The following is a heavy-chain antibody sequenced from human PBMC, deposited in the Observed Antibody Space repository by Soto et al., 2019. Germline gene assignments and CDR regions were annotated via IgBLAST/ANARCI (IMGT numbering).Heavy chain of an antibody. D-gene: IGHD3-22*01. J-gene: IGHJ4*02. V-gene: IGHV4-31*03. CDR1: GGSISSGGYY. CDR2: IYYSGST. Sequence: SETLSLTCTVSGGSISSGGYYWSWIRQHPGKGLEWIGYIYYSGSTYYNPSLKSRVTISVDTSKNQFSLKLSSVTAADTAVYYCARVTSLDYYYDSSGYYHPPRADIDYWGQGTLVTVSS. CDR3: ARVTSLDYYYDSSGYYHPPRADIDY.